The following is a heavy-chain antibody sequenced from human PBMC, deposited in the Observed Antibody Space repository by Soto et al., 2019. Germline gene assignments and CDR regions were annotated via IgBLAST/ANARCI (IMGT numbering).Heavy chain of an antibody. D-gene: IGHD2-15*01. Sequence: EVQLLESGGGLVQPGGSLRLSCAASGFTFSSYAMSWVRQAPGKGLEWVSAISGSGGSTYYADSVKGRFTISRDNSKNTLYLQMNSLRAEDTAVYYCARIGYCSGGSSCHWRAAFDIWGQGTMVTVSS. CDR1: GFTFSSYA. CDR2: ISGSGGST. J-gene: IGHJ3*02. CDR3: ARIGYCSGGSSCHWRAAFDI. V-gene: IGHV3-23*01.